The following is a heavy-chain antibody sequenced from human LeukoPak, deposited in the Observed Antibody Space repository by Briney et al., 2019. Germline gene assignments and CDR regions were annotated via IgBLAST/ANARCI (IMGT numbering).Heavy chain of an antibody. CDR3: ARGPHGGNSGMDYYYYMDV. CDR1: GFTFSSYW. D-gene: IGHD4-23*01. J-gene: IGHJ6*03. V-gene: IGHV3-7*03. Sequence: GGSLRLSCAASGFTFSSYWMTWVRQGPGKGLEWVANIRQDGSDKYYVDSVKGRFTISRDNAKNSLYLQMNSLRAEDTALYYCARGPHGGNSGMDYYYYMDVWGKGTTVTVSS. CDR2: IRQDGSDK.